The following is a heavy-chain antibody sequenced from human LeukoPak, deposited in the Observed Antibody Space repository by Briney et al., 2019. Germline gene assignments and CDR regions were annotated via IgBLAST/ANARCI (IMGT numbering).Heavy chain of an antibody. CDR1: GDSIFSSSYY. J-gene: IGHJ6*02. D-gene: IGHD1-7*01. CDR3: ARGRYNWNYGWYGMDV. V-gene: IGHV4-39*07. CDR2: IYYSGST. Sequence: KPSETLSLTCTVSGDSIFSSSYYWGWIRQPPGKGLEWIGNIYYSGSTNYNPSLKSRVTISVDTSKNQFSLKLSSVTAADTAVYYCARGRYNWNYGWYGMDVWGQGTTVTVSS.